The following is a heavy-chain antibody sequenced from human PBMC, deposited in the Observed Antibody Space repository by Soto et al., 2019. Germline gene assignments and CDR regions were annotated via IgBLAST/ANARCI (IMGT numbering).Heavy chain of an antibody. J-gene: IGHJ3*02. Sequence: ASVKVSCKVSGYTLTELSMHWVRQAPGKGLEWVGGFDPEDGETIYAQKFQGRVTMTEDTSTDTAYMGLSSLRSEDTAVYYCATRREYCTNGVCYVRDDPHGYDAFDIWGQGTMVTVSS. CDR3: ATRREYCTNGVCYVRDDPHGYDAFDI. CDR2: FDPEDGET. D-gene: IGHD2-8*01. CDR1: GYTLTELS. V-gene: IGHV1-24*01.